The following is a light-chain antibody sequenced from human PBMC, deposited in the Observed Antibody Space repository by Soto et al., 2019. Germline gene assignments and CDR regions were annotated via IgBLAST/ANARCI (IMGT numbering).Light chain of an antibody. CDR1: QSISGW. J-gene: IGKJ4*01. Sequence: DIQMTQSPATLSASVGDRVTIGCRASQSISGWLAWYQQKPGKAPKLLIYKASILESGVPSRFSGSGSATEFTLTISSPQPEDFASYYCQQYETFPLTFGGGTKVDIK. CDR3: QQYETFPLT. CDR2: KAS. V-gene: IGKV1-5*03.